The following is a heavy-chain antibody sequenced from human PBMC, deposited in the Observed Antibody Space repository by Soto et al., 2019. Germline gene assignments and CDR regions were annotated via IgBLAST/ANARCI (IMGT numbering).Heavy chain of an antibody. CDR2: INHSGST. D-gene: IGHD4-17*01. Sequence: QVQLQQWGAGLLKPSETLSLTCAVYGGSFSGYYWSWIRQPPGKGLEWIGEINHSGSTNYNPSLKSRVTISVDTSKNQFSLKLSSVTAADTAVYYCARGVTHGDYSAVGWFDPWGQGTLVTVSS. CDR3: ARGVTHGDYSAVGWFDP. CDR1: GGSFSGYY. V-gene: IGHV4-34*01. J-gene: IGHJ5*02.